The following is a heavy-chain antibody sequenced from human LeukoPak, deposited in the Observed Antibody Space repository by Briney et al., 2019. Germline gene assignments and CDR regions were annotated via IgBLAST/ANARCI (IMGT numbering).Heavy chain of an antibody. CDR1: GASINSYS. J-gene: IGHJ5*02. D-gene: IGHD6-19*01. CDR2: IYYSGST. Sequence: LETLSLTCSVSGASINSYSWTWIRQPPGKGLEWIGNIYYSGSTNYNPSLKSRVTISIDTSKNQFSLKVSSVTAADTAVYYCARAHSSGWPHMFDPWGQGTLVTVPS. V-gene: IGHV4-59*01. CDR3: ARAHSSGWPHMFDP.